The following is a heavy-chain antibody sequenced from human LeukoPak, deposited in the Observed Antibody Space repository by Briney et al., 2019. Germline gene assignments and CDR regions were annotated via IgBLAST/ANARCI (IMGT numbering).Heavy chain of an antibody. D-gene: IGHD5-24*01. CDR2: IYNSGST. CDR1: GGSISSYY. J-gene: IGHJ3*02. Sequence: SETLALTCTVSGGSISSYYWSWIRQPPGKGREGSGYIYNSGSTNYNSFLKRRVTISADTSKNQFSLYLSSVTAADTAVYYCARARGATIFQSAFDIWGQGTMVTVSS. V-gene: IGHV4-59*01. CDR3: ARARGATIFQSAFDI.